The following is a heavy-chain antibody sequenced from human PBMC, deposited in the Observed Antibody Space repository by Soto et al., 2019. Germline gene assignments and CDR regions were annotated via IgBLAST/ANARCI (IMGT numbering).Heavy chain of an antibody. J-gene: IGHJ3*02. Sequence: GSLRLSCAASGFTFSSYSMNWVRQAPGKGLEWVSSISSSSSYIYYADSVKGRFTISRDNAKNSLYLQMNSLRAEDTAVYYCARGWGSTIYAFDIWGQGTMVTVSS. CDR3: ARGWGSTIYAFDI. CDR2: ISSSSSYI. CDR1: GFTFSSYS. V-gene: IGHV3-21*01. D-gene: IGHD3-9*01.